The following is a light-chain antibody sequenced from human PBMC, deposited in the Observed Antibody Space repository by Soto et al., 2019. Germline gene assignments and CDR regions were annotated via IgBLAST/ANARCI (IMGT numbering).Light chain of an antibody. CDR3: QQSNSTPLT. J-gene: IGKJ4*01. Sequence: DIQMTQSPSSLSASVGDRVTITCRASQSISSYLNWYQQKPGKAPKLLIYAASSLKSGVPSRFSGSGSGTDFTLTISSLQPEDFATYSCQQSNSTPLTFGGGTKVEIK. CDR1: QSISSY. V-gene: IGKV1-39*01. CDR2: AAS.